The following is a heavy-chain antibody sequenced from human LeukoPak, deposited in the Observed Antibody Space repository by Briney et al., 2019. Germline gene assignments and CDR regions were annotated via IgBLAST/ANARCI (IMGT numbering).Heavy chain of an antibody. J-gene: IGHJ3*02. CDR1: GFTFSSYA. CDR2: ISGSGGST. V-gene: IGHV3-23*01. D-gene: IGHD3-22*01. Sequence: GGSLRLSCAVSGFTFSSYAMIWVRQSPERGLEWVSGISGSGGSTSYADSLRGRFTISRDNSKNTLYLQMSSLTPEDTAVYYCAKECGRDYDDRAFDIWGQGTMVTVSS. CDR3: AKECGRDYDDRAFDI.